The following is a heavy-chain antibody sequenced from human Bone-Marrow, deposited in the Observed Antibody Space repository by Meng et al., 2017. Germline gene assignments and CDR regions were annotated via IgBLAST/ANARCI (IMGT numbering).Heavy chain of an antibody. V-gene: IGHV3-72*01. Sequence: EVQLVECGGGLVPPGGALRLSCAASGFTFRNYYMDWCRQAPGKGLEWVGRARNKANSSSTEYAASVKGRFTISRDESKNSLYLQMNSLKTEDTALYYCARDEGGTYRHWGQGTLVTVSS. CDR3: ARDEGGTYRH. D-gene: IGHD3-16*02. CDR2: ARNKANSSST. CDR1: GFTFRNYY. J-gene: IGHJ4*02.